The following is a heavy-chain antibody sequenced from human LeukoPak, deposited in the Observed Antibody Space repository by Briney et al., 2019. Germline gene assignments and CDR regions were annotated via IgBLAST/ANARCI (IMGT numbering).Heavy chain of an antibody. Sequence: GGSLRLSCAASGFTFSSYAMHWVRQAPGKGLEWVAVISYDGSNKYYADSVKGRFTISRDNSKNTLYLQMNSLRAEDTAVYYCARDGGSTSGYYYYGMDVWGQGTTVTVSS. CDR1: GFTFSSYA. D-gene: IGHD2-2*01. CDR3: ARDGGSTSGYYYYGMDV. J-gene: IGHJ6*02. V-gene: IGHV3-30-3*01. CDR2: ISYDGSNK.